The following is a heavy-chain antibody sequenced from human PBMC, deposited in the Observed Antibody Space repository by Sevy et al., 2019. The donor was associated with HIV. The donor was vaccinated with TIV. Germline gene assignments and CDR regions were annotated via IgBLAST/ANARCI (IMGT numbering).Heavy chain of an antibody. CDR3: ARDRRGYFHKSGYLISDAFDV. CDR1: GFTLTTYA. CDR2: ITWNGDNI. Sequence: GGSLRLSCAVSGFTLTTYAMHWVRQAPGKGLEWVSGITWNGDNIVYAESVKGRFTVSRDNDKTSLFLQMDSLRAEDTAVYYCARDRRGYFHKSGYLISDAFDVWGQGTLVTVSS. V-gene: IGHV3-20*04. J-gene: IGHJ3*01. D-gene: IGHD5-12*01.